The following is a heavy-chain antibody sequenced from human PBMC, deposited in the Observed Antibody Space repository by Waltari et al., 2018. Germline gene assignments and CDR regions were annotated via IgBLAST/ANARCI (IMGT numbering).Heavy chain of an antibody. D-gene: IGHD3-16*01. Sequence: VQLVESGGGLVKPGGSLRLSCAASGFTFSSYSMNWVRQAPGKGLEWIGYMYYSGSTNYNPSLKSRVTISVDTSKNQFSLKLSSVTAADTAVYYCARVRGAFDIWGQGTMVTVSS. J-gene: IGHJ3*02. V-gene: IGHV4-59*01. CDR3: ARVRGAFDI. CDR2: MYYSGST. CDR1: GFTFSSYS.